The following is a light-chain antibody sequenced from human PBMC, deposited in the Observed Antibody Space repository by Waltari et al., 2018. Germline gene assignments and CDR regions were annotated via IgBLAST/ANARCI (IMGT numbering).Light chain of an antibody. Sequence: DIQMTQSPSTLSASVGDRVTITCRASPSISSWLAWYQQKPGKAPKLLIYTASSLESGVPSRFSGSGSGTEFTLTISSLQPDDFATYYCQQYNSYPFFTFGPGTKVDIK. CDR3: QQYNSYPFFT. J-gene: IGKJ3*01. CDR2: TAS. V-gene: IGKV1-5*03. CDR1: PSISSW.